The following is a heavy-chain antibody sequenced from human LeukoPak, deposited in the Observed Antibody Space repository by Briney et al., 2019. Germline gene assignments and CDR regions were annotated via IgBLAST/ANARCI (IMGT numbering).Heavy chain of an antibody. V-gene: IGHV1-2*04. CDR1: GYTFTGYY. CDR3: ARAGPYYYDSRGAFDI. CDR2: INPNSGGT. D-gene: IGHD3-22*01. J-gene: IGHJ3*02. Sequence: ASVKVSCKASGYTFTGYYMHWVRQAPGQGLEWMGWINPNSGGTNYAQKFQGWVTMTRDTSISTAYMELSRLRSDDTAVYYCARAGPYYYDSRGAFDIWGQGTMVTASS.